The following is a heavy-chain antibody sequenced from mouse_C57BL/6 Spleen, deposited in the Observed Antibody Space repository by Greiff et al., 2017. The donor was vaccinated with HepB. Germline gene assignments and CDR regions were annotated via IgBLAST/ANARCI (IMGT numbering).Heavy chain of an antibody. J-gene: IGHJ2*01. CDR2: ISSGSSTI. CDR3: ARNSYYYDYDGYYFDY. V-gene: IGHV5-17*01. CDR1: GFTFSDYG. Sequence: EVHLVESGGGLVKPGGSLKLSCAASGFTFSDYGMHWVRQAPEKGLEWVAYISSGSSTIYYADTVKGRFTISRDNAKNTLFLQMTSLRSEDTAMYYCARNSYYYDYDGYYFDYWGQGTTLTVSS. D-gene: IGHD2-4*01.